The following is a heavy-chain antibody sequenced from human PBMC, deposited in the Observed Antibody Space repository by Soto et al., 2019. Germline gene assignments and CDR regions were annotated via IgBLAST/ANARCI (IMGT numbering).Heavy chain of an antibody. D-gene: IGHD3-16*01. Sequence: PGGSLRLSCAASGFTFDDYAMHWVRQAPGKGLEWVSSISWHSYRVLYADSAKGRFTIFRDNAKKSLYLQMNSLRTDDTDLYFCEKDADPGDTDDGSDYIDYWGQGTLVTVSS. J-gene: IGHJ4*01. V-gene: IGHV3-9*01. CDR2: ISWHSYRV. CDR3: EKDADPGDTDDGSDYIDY. CDR1: GFTFDDYA.